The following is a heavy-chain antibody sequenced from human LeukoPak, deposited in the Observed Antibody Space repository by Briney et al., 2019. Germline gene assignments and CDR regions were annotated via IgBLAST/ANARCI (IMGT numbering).Heavy chain of an antibody. CDR1: VGSISSYY. J-gene: IGHJ5*02. Sequence: PSETLSLTCTVSVGSISSYYWSWIRQPAGKGLEWIGRIYTSGSTNYNPSLKSRVTMSVDTSKNQFSLKLSSVTAADTAVYYCARDQGSRVWLIDWFDPWGQGTLVTVSS. CDR2: IYTSGST. D-gene: IGHD6-19*01. CDR3: ARDQGSRVWLIDWFDP. V-gene: IGHV4-4*07.